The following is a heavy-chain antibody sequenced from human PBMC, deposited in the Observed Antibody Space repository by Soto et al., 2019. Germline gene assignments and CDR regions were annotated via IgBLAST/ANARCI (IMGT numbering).Heavy chain of an antibody. Sequence: EVQLVESWGTLVQPGGSLRISCAASGFTFRMYWMSWVRQAPGKGLETVANINEEGSEKYYAASVKGRFTITRDDAENSLILHMNTVGAGDTAVYYCPRASTSDTVVVSTSYFEYYMDVWGKGTTVTVSS. CDR1: GFTFRMYW. J-gene: IGHJ6*03. CDR3: PRASTSDTVVVSTSYFEYYMDV. V-gene: IGHV3-7*01. D-gene: IGHD2-2*01. CDR2: INEEGSEK.